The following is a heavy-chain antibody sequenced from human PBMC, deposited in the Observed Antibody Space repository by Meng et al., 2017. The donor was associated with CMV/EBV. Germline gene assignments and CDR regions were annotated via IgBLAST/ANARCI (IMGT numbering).Heavy chain of an antibody. J-gene: IGHJ5*02. CDR2: IIPIFGTA. CDR3: ARDHSTIFGVVIMENWFDP. Sequence: SVKVSCKASGGTFSSYAISWVRQAPGQGLEWMGGIIPIFGTANYAQKFQGRVTITTDESTSTAYMELSSLRSEDTAVYYCARDHSTIFGVVIMENWFDPWGQGTLVTVSS. CDR1: GGTFSSYA. D-gene: IGHD3-3*01. V-gene: IGHV1-69*05.